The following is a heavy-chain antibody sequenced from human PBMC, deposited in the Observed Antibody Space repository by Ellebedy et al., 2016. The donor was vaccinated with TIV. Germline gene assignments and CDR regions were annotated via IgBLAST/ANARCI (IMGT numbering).Heavy chain of an antibody. CDR3: AGHGDRAMTH. Sequence: GESLKISCAASGFIFSTYAMSWVRQAPGKGLEWVSVISGSGGSTYYADSVKGRFTISRDNSKHTLYLQMNSLRAEDTAVYYCAGHGDRAMTHWGQGTLVTVSS. V-gene: IGHV3-23*01. CDR2: ISGSGGST. J-gene: IGHJ4*02. CDR1: GFIFSTYA. D-gene: IGHD5-18*01.